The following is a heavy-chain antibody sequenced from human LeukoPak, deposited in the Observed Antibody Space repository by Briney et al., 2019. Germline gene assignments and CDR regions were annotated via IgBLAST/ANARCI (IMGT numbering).Heavy chain of an antibody. V-gene: IGHV1-18*01. CDR1: GYTFTSYG. J-gene: IGHJ4*02. CDR2: FSAYNGNT. Sequence: ASVKVSCKASGYTFTSYGISWVRLAPGQGLEWMGWFSAYNGNTNYAQKLQGRVTMTTDTSTTTAYMELRSLRSDDTAVYFCARGSDCGDYGDYWGQGTLVTVSS. D-gene: IGHD4-17*01. CDR3: ARGSDCGDYGDY.